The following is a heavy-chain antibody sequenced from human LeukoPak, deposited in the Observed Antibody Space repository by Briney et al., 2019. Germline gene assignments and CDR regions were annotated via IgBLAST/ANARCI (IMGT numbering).Heavy chain of an antibody. D-gene: IGHD6-19*01. CDR3: VADFDY. Sequence: GRSVRLCCAASGFTFSSYAMHWVRQAPGKGLEWVAVISYDGSNKYYADSVKGRFTISRDNSQNTLYLQMSSLRAEDTATYYCVADFDYWGQGTLVTVSS. V-gene: IGHV3-30-3*01. J-gene: IGHJ4*02. CDR2: ISYDGSNK. CDR1: GFTFSSYA.